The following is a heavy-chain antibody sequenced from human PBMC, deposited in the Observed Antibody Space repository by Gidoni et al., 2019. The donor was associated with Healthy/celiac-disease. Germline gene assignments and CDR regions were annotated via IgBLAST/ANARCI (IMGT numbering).Heavy chain of an antibody. Sequence: VQLVESGGGLVQPGRSLRLSCAASGFTFDDYAMHWVRQAPGKGLEWVSGISWNSGSIGYADSVKGRFTISRDNAKNSLYLQMNSLRAEDTALYYCAKAYYDILTDAFDIWGQGTMVTVSS. CDR2: ISWNSGSI. V-gene: IGHV3-9*01. CDR1: GFTFDDYA. D-gene: IGHD3-9*01. J-gene: IGHJ3*02. CDR3: AKAYYDILTDAFDI.